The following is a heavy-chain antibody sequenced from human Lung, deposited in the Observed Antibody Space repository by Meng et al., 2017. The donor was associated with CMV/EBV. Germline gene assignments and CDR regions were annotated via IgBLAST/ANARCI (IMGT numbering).Heavy chain of an antibody. J-gene: IGHJ4*02. CDR2: IRHDGTNK. V-gene: IGHV3-30*02. CDR1: GFNFDYYG. CDR3: AKDLLLFGGANAYFDC. Sequence: GESLKISCAASGFNFDYYGMHWARQTPGKGLEWVAFIRHDGTNKFYGDSVKGRFTISRDNSKNTVYLQMNSLRPEETAIYYCAKDLLLFGGANAYFDCWGQGTXVTVSS. D-gene: IGHD3-16*01.